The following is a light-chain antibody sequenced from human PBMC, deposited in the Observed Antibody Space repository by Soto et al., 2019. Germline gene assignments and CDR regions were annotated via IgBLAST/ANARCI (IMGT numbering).Light chain of an antibody. CDR2: LDSDGSH. J-gene: IGLJ3*02. V-gene: IGLV4-69*01. CDR3: QTWGSGLWV. Sequence: QPVLTQSPSASASLGASVKLTFTLTSGHNTHAIAWHQQRPGKGPRYLMKLDSDGSHTKGDGVPDGFSGSRSGAERYLTISSLQSEDEADYYCQTWGSGLWVFGGGTKLTVL. CDR1: SGHNTHA.